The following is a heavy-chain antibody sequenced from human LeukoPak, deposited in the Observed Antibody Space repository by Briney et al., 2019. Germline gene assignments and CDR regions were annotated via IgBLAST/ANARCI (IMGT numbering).Heavy chain of an antibody. D-gene: IGHD3-10*01. CDR1: GFTFSSYA. CDR3: AKDGSYGHVGGYFDY. V-gene: IGHV3-23*01. Sequence: PGGSLRLSCAASGFTFSSYAMSWVRQAPGKGLEWVSAISGSGGSTYYADSVKGRFTISGDNSKNTLYLQMNSLRAEDTAVYYCAKDGSYGHVGGYFDYWGQGTLVTVSS. J-gene: IGHJ4*02. CDR2: ISGSGGST.